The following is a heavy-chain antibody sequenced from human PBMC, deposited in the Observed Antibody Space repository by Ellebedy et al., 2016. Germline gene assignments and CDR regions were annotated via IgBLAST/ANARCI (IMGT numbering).Heavy chain of an antibody. CDR3: ARLAVAGVGSLYYFDY. CDR2: VYYSGSA. CDR1: GGSFSGYY. J-gene: IGHJ4*02. V-gene: IGHV4-59*12. Sequence: SETLSLTXAVYGGSFSGYYWSWIRQPPGKGPEWIGYVYYSGSANYNPSLKSRVTISIDTSKNQFSLKLSSVTAADTAVYYCARLAVAGVGSLYYFDYWGQGTLVTVSS. D-gene: IGHD6-19*01.